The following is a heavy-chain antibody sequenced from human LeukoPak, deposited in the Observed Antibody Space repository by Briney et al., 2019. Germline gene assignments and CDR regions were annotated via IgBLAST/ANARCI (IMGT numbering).Heavy chain of an antibody. CDR1: GFTFSSYS. D-gene: IGHD2-15*01. J-gene: IGHJ4*02. Sequence: GGSLRLSCAASGFTFSSYSMNWVRQAPGKGLEWVSSISSSSSYIYYADSVKGRFTISRDNAKNSLYLQMNSLRAEDTAVYYCARXGGXXXVDDYWGQGXLVTVS. CDR3: ARXGGXXXVDDY. CDR2: ISSSSSYI. V-gene: IGHV3-21*01.